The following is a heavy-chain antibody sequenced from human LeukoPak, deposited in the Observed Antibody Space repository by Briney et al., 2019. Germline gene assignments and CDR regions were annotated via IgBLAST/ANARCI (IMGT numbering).Heavy chain of an antibody. V-gene: IGHV3-30*02. Sequence: GGSLRLSCAASGFTFSSYGMHWVRQAPGKGLEWVAFIRYDGSNKYYADPVKGRFTISRDNSKNTLYLQMNSLRAEDTAVYYCAGNYGSGSLYYFDYWGQGTLVTVSS. D-gene: IGHD3-10*01. CDR2: IRYDGSNK. J-gene: IGHJ4*02. CDR1: GFTFSSYG. CDR3: AGNYGSGSLYYFDY.